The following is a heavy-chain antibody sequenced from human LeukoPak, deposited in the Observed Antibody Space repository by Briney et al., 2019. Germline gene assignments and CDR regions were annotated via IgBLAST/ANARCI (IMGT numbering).Heavy chain of an antibody. CDR3: ARGAWKVRGVRYYYMDV. CDR1: XXTFTSYX. Sequence: GASVXXXXXXXXXTFTSYXXXWVRQATGQGIXGXGXMNLNSLNTGYAQTFQGTFPITTNTSITTASMELTSLRSEDTAVYYCARGAWKVRGVRYYYMDVWGKGTTVTVSS. V-gene: IGHV1-8*03. J-gene: IGHJ6*03. D-gene: IGHD3-10*01. CDR2: MNLNSLNT.